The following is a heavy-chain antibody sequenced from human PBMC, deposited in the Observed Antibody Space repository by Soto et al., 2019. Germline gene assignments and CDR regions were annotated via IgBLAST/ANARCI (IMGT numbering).Heavy chain of an antibody. Sequence: PGGSLRLSCAASGFTFSSYGMHWVRQAPGKGLEWVAVISYDGGNKYYADSVKGRFTISRDNSKNTLYLQMNSLRAEDTAVYFCAKEMYPRTVLDSSSPWGDYWGQGTLVTVSS. CDR3: AKEMYPRTVLDSSSPWGDY. CDR2: ISYDGGNK. CDR1: GFTFSSYG. J-gene: IGHJ4*02. D-gene: IGHD6-6*01. V-gene: IGHV3-30*18.